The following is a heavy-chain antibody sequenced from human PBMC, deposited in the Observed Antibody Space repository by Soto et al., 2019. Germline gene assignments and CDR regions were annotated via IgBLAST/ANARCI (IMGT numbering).Heavy chain of an antibody. CDR2: INHSGST. D-gene: IGHD3-9*01. V-gene: IGHV4-34*01. CDR3: ATSQYYDILTGSHDYMDV. Sequence: SETLSLTCAVYGGSFSGYYWSLIRQPPGKGLEWIGEINHSGSTNYNPSLKSRVTLTVDTSKNQFSLKLGSVTAADTAVYYCATSQYYDILTGSHDYMDVWGKGTTVTVSS. CDR1: GGSFSGYY. J-gene: IGHJ6*03.